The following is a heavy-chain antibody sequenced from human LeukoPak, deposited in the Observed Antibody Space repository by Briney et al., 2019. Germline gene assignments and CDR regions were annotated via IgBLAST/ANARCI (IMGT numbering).Heavy chain of an antibody. J-gene: IGHJ6*03. D-gene: IGHD3-22*01. Sequence: PGGSLRLSCAASGFTVSSNYMSWVRQAPGKGLEWVSVIYSGGSTYYADSVKGRFTISRDNSKNTLYLQMNSLRAEDTAVYYCARVSDSSGFYYYYMDVWGKGTTVTISS. CDR1: GFTVSSNY. CDR2: IYSGGST. CDR3: ARVSDSSGFYYYYMDV. V-gene: IGHV3-66*01.